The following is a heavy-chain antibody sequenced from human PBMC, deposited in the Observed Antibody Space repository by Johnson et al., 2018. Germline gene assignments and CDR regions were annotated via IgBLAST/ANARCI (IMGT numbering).Heavy chain of an antibody. Sequence: VQLQESGGGLVQPGGSLRLSCAASGFTFGGYSMNWVRQAPGKGLEWISFISLSGDTIYYADSVKGRFIISRDNAKNALYLQMRSLRVEDTALYYCARDLERYGDTDAFGVWGQGTMVTVSS. CDR1: GFTFGGYS. CDR2: ISLSGDTI. J-gene: IGHJ3*01. CDR3: ARDLERYGDTDAFGV. V-gene: IGHV3-48*01. D-gene: IGHD4-17*01.